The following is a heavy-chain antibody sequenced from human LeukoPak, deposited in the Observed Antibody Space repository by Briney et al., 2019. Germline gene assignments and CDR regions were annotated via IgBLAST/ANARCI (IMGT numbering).Heavy chain of an antibody. Sequence: ASVKVSCKASGYTFTSYGISWVRQAPGQGLEWMGWISVYNGNTKYVQKFQSRVTMTTDTSTSTVYMEVRGLRSDDTAMYYCARDVGITVADSFDPWGQGTLVTVSS. CDR2: ISVYNGNT. CDR1: GYTFTSYG. J-gene: IGHJ5*02. CDR3: ARDVGITVADSFDP. V-gene: IGHV1-18*01. D-gene: IGHD6-13*01.